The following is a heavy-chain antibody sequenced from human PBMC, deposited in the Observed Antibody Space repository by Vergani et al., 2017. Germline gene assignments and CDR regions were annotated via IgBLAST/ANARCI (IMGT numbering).Heavy chain of an antibody. J-gene: IGHJ4*02. D-gene: IGHD2-21*01. V-gene: IGHV4-39*01. Sequence: QLQLQESGPGLVKPSETLSLTCTVSGGSISSITYYLGWIRQPPGKGLEWIGSIYYSGSTNYNPALRSRVTISLDTSKDQFSLKLSSVTAAETAVYYCSRLYCGGDCRIDCWGQGTLVTVSS. CDR2: IYYSGST. CDR1: GGSISSITYY. CDR3: SRLYCGGDCRIDC.